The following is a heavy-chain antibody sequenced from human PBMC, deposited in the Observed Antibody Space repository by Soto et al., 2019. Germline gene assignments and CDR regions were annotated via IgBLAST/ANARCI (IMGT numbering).Heavy chain of an antibody. CDR1: GGTFSSYA. CDR2: IIPIFGTA. D-gene: IGHD6-6*01. CDR3: ARGVPSPWLRSSSPQYYYGMDV. V-gene: IGHV1-69*13. Sequence: SVKVSCKASGGTFSSYAISWVRQAPGQGLEWMGGIIPIFGTANYAQKFQGRVTITADESTSTAYMELSSLRSEDTAVYYCARGVPSPWLRSSSPQYYYGMDVWGQGTTVTVSS. J-gene: IGHJ6*02.